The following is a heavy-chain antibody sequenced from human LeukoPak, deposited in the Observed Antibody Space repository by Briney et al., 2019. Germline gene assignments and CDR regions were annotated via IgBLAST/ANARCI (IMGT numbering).Heavy chain of an antibody. CDR2: IYWDDDN. D-gene: IGHD6-25*01. V-gene: IGHV2-5*02. Sequence: SGPTLFHPPQTLTLTCTFSGFSLSTYGVGVGWLRQPPGKALEWLAFIYWDDDNRYSPSLKNRLTATRDTSRNQVVLTMTNMDPVDTATYYCAHRPNRHSNGWNTGFFDYWGQGTLVTVSS. CDR1: GFSLSTYGVG. CDR3: AHRPNRHSNGWNTGFFDY. J-gene: IGHJ4*02.